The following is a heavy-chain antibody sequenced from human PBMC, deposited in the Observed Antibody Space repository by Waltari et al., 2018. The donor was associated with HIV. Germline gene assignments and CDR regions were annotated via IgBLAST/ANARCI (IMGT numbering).Heavy chain of an antibody. Sequence: QVQLQESGPGLVKPSETLSLTCNVSGGSISSYYWCWIRQHPGKGLGWIGYIYYSGNTNYKPAHKSRITISLYTSKNQFSLKLSSVTAADTAVYYCARRKGYGDYGGGFYFDYWGQGTLVTVSS. CDR2: IYYSGNT. CDR1: GGSISSYY. D-gene: IGHD4-17*01. V-gene: IGHV4-59*01. CDR3: ARRKGYGDYGGGFYFDY. J-gene: IGHJ4*02.